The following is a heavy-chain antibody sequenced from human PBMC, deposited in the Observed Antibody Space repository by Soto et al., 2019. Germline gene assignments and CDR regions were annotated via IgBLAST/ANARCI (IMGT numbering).Heavy chain of an antibody. CDR3: AKGGYNYGFLFDC. CDR2: INNSGGIT. D-gene: IGHD5-18*01. J-gene: IGHJ4*02. V-gene: IGHV3-23*01. Sequence: GGSLRLSCAASGFTFSTYAMSWVRQAPGKGLEWVSTINNSGGITYYADSVKARFTISRDNSTNTLYLQMNSLRAEDTAVYYCAKGGYNYGFLFDCWGQGTVVAVSS. CDR1: GFTFSTYA.